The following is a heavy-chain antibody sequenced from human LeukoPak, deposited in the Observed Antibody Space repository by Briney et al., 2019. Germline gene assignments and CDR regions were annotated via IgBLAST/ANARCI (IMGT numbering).Heavy chain of an antibody. Sequence: SQTLSLTCAISGDSVSSNSAAWNWIRQSPSRGLEWLGRAYFRSKWYITYAVSVKGRITISPDTSKNQFSLQLNSVTPEDAAVYYCARNYRPDFDCWGQGTLVTVSS. D-gene: IGHD3-16*02. CDR3: ARNYRPDFDC. CDR1: GDSVSSNSAA. CDR2: AYFRSKWYI. V-gene: IGHV6-1*01. J-gene: IGHJ4*02.